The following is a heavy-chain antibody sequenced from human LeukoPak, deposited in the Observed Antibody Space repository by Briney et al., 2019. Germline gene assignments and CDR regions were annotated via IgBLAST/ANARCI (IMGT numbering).Heavy chain of an antibody. CDR2: INHSGST. CDR1: GGSFSGYY. D-gene: IGHD6-13*01. Sequence: SETLSLTCAVYGGSFSGYYWSWIRQPPGKGLEWIGEINHSGSTNYNPSLKSRVTISVDTSKNQFSLKLSSVTAADTAVYYCARGWAAAGIGNWFDPWGQGTLVTVSS. V-gene: IGHV4-34*01. CDR3: ARGWAAAGIGNWFDP. J-gene: IGHJ5*02.